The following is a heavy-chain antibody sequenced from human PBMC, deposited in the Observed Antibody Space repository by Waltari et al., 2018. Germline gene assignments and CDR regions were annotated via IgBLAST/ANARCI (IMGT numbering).Heavy chain of an antibody. J-gene: IGHJ4*02. CDR3: ATPDSGDIFDY. CDR2: IYYSGST. V-gene: IGHV4-39*01. D-gene: IGHD6-19*01. CDR1: GGPISSSSYY. Sequence: QLQLQESGPGLVKPSATLSLTCTVSGGPISSSSYYWGWIRQPPGKGLEWIGSIYYSGSTYYNPSLKSRVTISVDTSKNQFSLKLSSVTAADTAVYYCATPDSGDIFDYWGQGTLVTVSS.